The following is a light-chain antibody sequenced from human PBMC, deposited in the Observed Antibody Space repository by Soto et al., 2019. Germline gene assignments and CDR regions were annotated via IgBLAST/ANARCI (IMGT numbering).Light chain of an antibody. Sequence: EIVLTQSPGTLSLSPGERATLSCRASQSVSSSYLAWYQQKPGQAPRLLIYGASTRATGIPATFSGSGSGTQFTLTISRLEPEDFAVYYCQQYGSSGTFGQGTKVDIK. V-gene: IGKV3-20*01. CDR3: QQYGSSGT. CDR1: QSVSSSY. J-gene: IGKJ1*01. CDR2: GAS.